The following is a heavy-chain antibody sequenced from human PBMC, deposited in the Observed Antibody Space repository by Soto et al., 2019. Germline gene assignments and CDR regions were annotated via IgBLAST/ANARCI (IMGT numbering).Heavy chain of an antibody. CDR1: GGSISSGDYY. CDR3: ARRVMTTVVMGWMDPLGYFDY. Sequence: QVQLQESGPGLVKPSQTLSLTCTVSGGSISSGDYYWSWIRQPPGKGLEWIGYIYYSGSTYYNPSLKSRVTISVDTSKNHFSLKLSSVTAADTAVYYCARRVMTTVVMGWMDPLGYFDYWGQGTLVTVSS. CDR2: IYYSGST. D-gene: IGHD4-17*01. V-gene: IGHV4-30-4*01. J-gene: IGHJ4*02.